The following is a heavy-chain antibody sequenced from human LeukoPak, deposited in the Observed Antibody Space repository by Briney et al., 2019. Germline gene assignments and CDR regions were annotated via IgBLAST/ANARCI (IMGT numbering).Heavy chain of an antibody. Sequence: PSETLSLTCTVSGGSISSGGYYWSWIRQHPGNGLEWIGYIYYSGSTYYNPSLKSRVTISVDTSKNQFSLKLSSVTAADTAVYYCARGVDRGRIAAAGNKWFDPWGQGTLVTVSS. J-gene: IGHJ5*02. D-gene: IGHD6-13*01. CDR3: ARGVDRGRIAAAGNKWFDP. V-gene: IGHV4-31*03. CDR2: IYYSGST. CDR1: GGSISSGGYY.